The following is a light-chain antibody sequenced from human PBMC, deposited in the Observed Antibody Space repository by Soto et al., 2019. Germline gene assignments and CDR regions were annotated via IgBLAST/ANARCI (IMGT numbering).Light chain of an antibody. J-gene: IGKJ4*01. CDR3: QQRSNWPSLT. CDR2: DAS. CDR1: QSVSSY. Sequence: EIVLTQSPATLSLSLGESATLSCRASQSVSSYLAWYQQKPGQGPRLLIYDASNRATGVSARFSGSGYGTDFTLTISSLEPDDFAVYYCQQRSNWPSLTFGGGTKVDIK. V-gene: IGKV3-11*01.